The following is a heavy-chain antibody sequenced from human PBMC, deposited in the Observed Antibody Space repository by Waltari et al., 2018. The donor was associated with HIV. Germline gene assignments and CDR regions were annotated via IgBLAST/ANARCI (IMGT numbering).Heavy chain of an antibody. V-gene: IGHV4-34*02. D-gene: IGHD3-22*01. CDR1: GGSLSGYY. J-gene: IGHJ5*02. CDR3: ARGYYYDTTEGWFDP. CDR2: ISQSGTT. Sequence: QVQLQQWGTGLLKPSETLSLTCAVYGGSLSGYYWSWIRQSPGKVLEWIGQISQSGTTNYNPSLKRRVTRSVDTSRKQLSLKLTSLTAADTAVYYCARGYYYDTTEGWFDPWGQGTLVTVSS.